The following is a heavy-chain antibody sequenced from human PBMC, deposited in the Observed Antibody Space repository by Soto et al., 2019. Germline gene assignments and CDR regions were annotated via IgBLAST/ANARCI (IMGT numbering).Heavy chain of an antibody. J-gene: IGHJ4*02. CDR1: GYTFMSYP. Sequence: GASVKVSCKASGYTFMSYPLHWVRQAPGQRPEWMGWINAGDDITQFSQKFQGRLTFTRDTSASTGYMELRSLRSEDTAVYYCARGIGGMRIYYFDYWGQGTLVTVSS. V-gene: IGHV1-3*01. CDR3: ARGIGGMRIYYFDY. D-gene: IGHD3-16*01. CDR2: INAGDDIT.